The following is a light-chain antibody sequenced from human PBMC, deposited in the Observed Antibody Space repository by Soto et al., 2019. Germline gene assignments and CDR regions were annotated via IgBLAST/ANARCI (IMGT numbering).Light chain of an antibody. CDR1: QGIRND. V-gene: IGKV1-6*01. CDR3: LQDYNYPIT. J-gene: IGKJ5*01. CDR2: AAS. Sequence: AIQVTQSPSSLSAAVGDRVTITCRASQGIRNDLGWYQQKPGKAPKLLIYAASSLQSGVPSRFSGSGSGTDFTLTIISLQPEDFATYYCLQDYNYPITFGQGTRLEIK.